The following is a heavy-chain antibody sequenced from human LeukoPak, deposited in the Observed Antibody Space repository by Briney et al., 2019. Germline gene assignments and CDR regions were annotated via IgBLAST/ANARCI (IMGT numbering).Heavy chain of an antibody. CDR3: ARAELERLDGEYYFDY. V-gene: IGHV3-20*04. D-gene: IGHD1-1*01. J-gene: IGHJ4*02. Sequence: GGSLRLSCAASGFTFSTYWMHWIRQVPGKGLEWVSGINWNGGSTGYADSVKGRFTISRDNAKNSLYLQMNSLRAEDTALYYCARAELERLDGEYYFDYWGQGTLVTVSS. CDR2: INWNGGST. CDR1: GFTFSTYW.